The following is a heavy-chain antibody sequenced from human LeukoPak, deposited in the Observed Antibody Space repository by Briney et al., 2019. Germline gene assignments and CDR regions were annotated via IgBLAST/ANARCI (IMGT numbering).Heavy chain of an antibody. V-gene: IGHV3-23*01. D-gene: IGHD1-14*01. Sequence: GGCLRLSCAASVFTFNNYSMNWVRQAPGKGLEWVSVISGSGGTTYYADSVKGRFTISRDSSKNTLYLQMNSLRAEDTAVYYCAKVSGGGLYYDGMDVWGQGTTVTVSS. J-gene: IGHJ6*02. CDR2: ISGSGGTT. CDR1: VFTFNNYS. CDR3: AKVSGGGLYYDGMDV.